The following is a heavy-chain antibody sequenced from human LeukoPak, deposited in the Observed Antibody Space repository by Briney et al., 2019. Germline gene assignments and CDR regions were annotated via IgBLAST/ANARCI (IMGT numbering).Heavy chain of an antibody. Sequence: SETLSLTCTVSGGPISSFYWSWIRQPPGKGLEWIGYIYYSGSTNYNPSLESRVTISVDTSKNQFSLKLSSVTAADTAVYYCGRTWGYYFDYWGQGTLVTVSS. V-gene: IGHV4-59*12. CDR1: GGPISSFY. CDR3: GRTWGYYFDY. CDR2: IYYSGST. D-gene: IGHD3-16*01. J-gene: IGHJ4*02.